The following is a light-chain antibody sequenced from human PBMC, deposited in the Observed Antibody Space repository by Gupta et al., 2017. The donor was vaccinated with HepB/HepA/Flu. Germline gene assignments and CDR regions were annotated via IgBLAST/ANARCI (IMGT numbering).Light chain of an antibody. V-gene: IGKV1-5*03. J-gene: IGKJ4*01. Sequence: DIQMTQSPSTLSASVGDRVTITCRASQSISSWLAWYQPRPGKAPKFLIYKASNLESGVPSRFSGSGSGTEFTLTISGLQPDDFAIYYCQQDLNDPITFGGGTKVEIK. CDR3: QQDLNDPIT. CDR2: KAS. CDR1: QSISSW.